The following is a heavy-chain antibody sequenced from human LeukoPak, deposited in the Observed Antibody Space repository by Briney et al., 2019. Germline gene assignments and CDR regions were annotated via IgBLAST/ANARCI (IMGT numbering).Heavy chain of an antibody. CDR3: ARADCSGGSCYDSYFDY. Sequence: ASVKVSCKASGYTFTGYYIHWVRQAPGQGLEWMGWINPNSGGTNNAQKFQGRVTMTRDTSISTAYMELSRLRSDDTAVYYCARADCSGGSCYDSYFDYWGQGTLVTVSS. CDR2: INPNSGGT. V-gene: IGHV1-2*02. D-gene: IGHD2-15*01. J-gene: IGHJ4*02. CDR1: GYTFTGYY.